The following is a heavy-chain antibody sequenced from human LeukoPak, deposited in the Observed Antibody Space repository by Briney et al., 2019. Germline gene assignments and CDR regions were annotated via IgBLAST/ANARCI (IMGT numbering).Heavy chain of an antibody. D-gene: IGHD6-25*01. V-gene: IGHV4-4*09. CDR1: GGSISSYY. J-gene: IGHJ3*02. Sequence: TASETLSLTCTVSGGSISSYYWSWIRQPPGKGLEWIGYIYTSGSTNYNPSLKSRVTISVDTSKHQFSLKLSSVTAADTAVYYCARLILAAAGAFDIWGQGTMVTVSS. CDR3: ARLILAAAGAFDI. CDR2: IYTSGST.